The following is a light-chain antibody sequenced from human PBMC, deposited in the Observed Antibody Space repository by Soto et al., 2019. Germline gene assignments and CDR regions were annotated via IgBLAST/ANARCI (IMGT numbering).Light chain of an antibody. CDR2: GAS. V-gene: IGKV3-15*01. Sequence: EIVMTQSPATLSVSPGERATLSCRASQSVSSNLAWYQQKPGQAPRLLIYGASTRATGIPARFSGSGSGTVFTLTSSSLQSEYFAVYYCQQYNNWWTFGQGTKVEIK. J-gene: IGKJ1*01. CDR1: QSVSSN. CDR3: QQYNNWWT.